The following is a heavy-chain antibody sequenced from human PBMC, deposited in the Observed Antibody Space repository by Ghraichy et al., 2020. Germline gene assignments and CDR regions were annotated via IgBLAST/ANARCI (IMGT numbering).Heavy chain of an antibody. J-gene: IGHJ4*02. V-gene: IGHV3-48*03. CDR3: SRDSLVWSTVAFDS. Sequence: GGSLRLSCVASEFTFSSFELNWVRQAPGKGLEWLSYISASCSTIYYADSVKGRFTISRDNAKDSLYLQMNSLRAEDTAIYYCSRDSLVWSTVAFDSWGQGTLVTVSS. CDR1: EFTFSSFE. CDR2: ISASCSTI. D-gene: IGHD4-23*01.